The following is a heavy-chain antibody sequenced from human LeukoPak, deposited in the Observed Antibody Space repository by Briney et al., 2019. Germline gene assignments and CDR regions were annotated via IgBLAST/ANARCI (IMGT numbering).Heavy chain of an antibody. V-gene: IGHV1-46*01. CDR2: INPSGGST. Sequence: ASVKVSCKASGYTFTSYYMHWVRQAPGQGLEWMGIINPSGGSTSCAQKFQGRVTMTRDTSTSTVYMELSSLRSEDTAVYYCARDRRLRLGELLVYYFDYWGQGTLVTVSS. CDR1: GYTFTSYY. D-gene: IGHD3-16*01. J-gene: IGHJ4*02. CDR3: ARDRRLRLGELLVYYFDY.